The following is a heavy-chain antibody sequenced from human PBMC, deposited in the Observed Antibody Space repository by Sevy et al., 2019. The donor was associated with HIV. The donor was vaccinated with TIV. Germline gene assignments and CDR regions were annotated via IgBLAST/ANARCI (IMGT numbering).Heavy chain of an antibody. J-gene: IGHJ4*02. V-gene: IGHV1-18*01. Sequence: APVKVSCKASGYTFTSYGISWVGQAPGEGLEWMGWISTYNGNTNYAQKLQGRVTMTTDTSTSTAYMELRSLRSDDTAVYYCARRYSSSTGKTFDYWGQGTLVTVSS. CDR1: GYTFTSYG. D-gene: IGHD6-6*01. CDR3: ARRYSSSTGKTFDY. CDR2: ISTYNGNT.